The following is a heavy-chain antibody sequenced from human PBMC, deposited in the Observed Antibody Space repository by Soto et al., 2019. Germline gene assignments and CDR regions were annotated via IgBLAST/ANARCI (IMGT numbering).Heavy chain of an antibody. CDR1: GFSLSTSGMC. J-gene: IGHJ6*03. CDR2: IDWDDDK. CDR3: ARIICSSSSSYYYYYMDV. V-gene: IGHV2-70*11. Sequence: SGPTLVNPTQTLTLTCTFSGFSLSTSGMCVSWIRQPPGKALEWLARIDWDDDKYYSTSLKTRLTISKDTSKNQVVLTMTNMDPVDTATYYCARIICSSSSSYYYYYMDVWGKGTTVTVPS. D-gene: IGHD6-6*01.